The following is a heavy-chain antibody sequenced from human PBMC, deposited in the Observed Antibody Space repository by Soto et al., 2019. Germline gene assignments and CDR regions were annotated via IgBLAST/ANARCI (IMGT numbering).Heavy chain of an antibody. CDR1: GGSISSGDYY. V-gene: IGHV4-30-4*01. Sequence: SETLSLTCTVSGGSISSGDYYWSWIRQPPGKGLEWIGYIYYSGSTYYNPSLKSRVTISVDTSKNQFSLKLSSVTAADTAVYYCARATTLRKWLQPFEHYYYYGMDVWGQGTTVTV. CDR2: IYYSGST. CDR3: ARATTLRKWLQPFEHYYYYGMDV. J-gene: IGHJ6*02. D-gene: IGHD3-22*01.